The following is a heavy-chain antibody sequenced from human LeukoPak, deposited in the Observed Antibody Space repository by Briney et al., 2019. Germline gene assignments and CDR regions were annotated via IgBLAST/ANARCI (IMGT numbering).Heavy chain of an antibody. CDR3: ARDGEVAAAGTSGVYYYYYYMDV. Sequence: GGSLRLSCAASGFTFSSYGMHWVRQAPGKGLGWVAFIRYDGSNKYYADSVKGRFTISRDNSKNTLYLQMNSLRAEDTAVYYCARDGEVAAAGTSGVYYYYYYMDVWGKGTTVTVSS. V-gene: IGHV3-30*02. CDR1: GFTFSSYG. D-gene: IGHD6-13*01. CDR2: IRYDGSNK. J-gene: IGHJ6*03.